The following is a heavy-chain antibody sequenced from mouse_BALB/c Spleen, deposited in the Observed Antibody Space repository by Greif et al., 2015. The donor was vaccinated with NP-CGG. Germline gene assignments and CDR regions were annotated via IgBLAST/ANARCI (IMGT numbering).Heavy chain of an antibody. Sequence: VQLQQSGPELVKPGASVKMSCKASGYTFTSYVMHWVKQKPGQGLKWIGYINPYNDGAKYNEKFKGKATLTSDKSSSTAYMELSSLTSEDSAVYHCAGITTVVDYYAMDYWGQGTSVTVSS. CDR1: GYTFTSYV. CDR2: INPYNDGA. D-gene: IGHD1-1*01. V-gene: IGHV1-14*01. J-gene: IGHJ4*01. CDR3: AGITTVVDYYAMDY.